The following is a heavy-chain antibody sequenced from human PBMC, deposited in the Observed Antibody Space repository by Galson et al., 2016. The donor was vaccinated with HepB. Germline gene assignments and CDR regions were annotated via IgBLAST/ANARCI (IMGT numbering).Heavy chain of an antibody. CDR2: IRSKAYGETT. D-gene: IGHD1-20*01. Sequence: SLRLSCAGSGFTFGDYPMSWFRQAPGKGLEWVGFIRSKAYGETTDYAASVKGRFTISRDDSKSIAYLQMNSLKTEDTAVYYCTLRGITRSPSFYWGQGTLVTVSS. CDR1: GFTFGDYP. CDR3: TLRGITRSPSFY. V-gene: IGHV3-49*03. J-gene: IGHJ4*02.